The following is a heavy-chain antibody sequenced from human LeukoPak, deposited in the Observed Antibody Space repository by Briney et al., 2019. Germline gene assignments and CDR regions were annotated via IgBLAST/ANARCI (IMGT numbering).Heavy chain of an antibody. J-gene: IGHJ4*02. CDR3: ARDTGLRSSWY. CDR2: IYISGNT. Sequence: SETLSLTCSVSGGSISNYYWGWIRQPAGKGLEWIGRIYISGNTNYNPSLKSRVTISIDTSKNQFSLKLSSVTAADTAVYYRARDTGLRSSWYWGQGTLVTVSS. CDR1: GGSISNYY. V-gene: IGHV4-4*07. D-gene: IGHD6-13*01.